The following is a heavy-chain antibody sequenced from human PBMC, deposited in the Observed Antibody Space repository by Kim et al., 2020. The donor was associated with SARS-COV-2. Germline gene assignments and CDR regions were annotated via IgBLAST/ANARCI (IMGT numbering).Heavy chain of an antibody. CDR3: AKGYKTGWSDNAFGI. CDR2: INAYNGDT. Sequence: ASVKVSCKASGHTFRNFGFAWVRQAPGQGLEWMGWINAYNGDTHSMQKFRGRVTLTTDIPTTTAFMEMRSLTSDDTAVYYCAKGYKTGWSDNAFGIWGQG. D-gene: IGHD6-19*01. V-gene: IGHV1-18*04. CDR1: GHTFRNFG. J-gene: IGHJ3*02.